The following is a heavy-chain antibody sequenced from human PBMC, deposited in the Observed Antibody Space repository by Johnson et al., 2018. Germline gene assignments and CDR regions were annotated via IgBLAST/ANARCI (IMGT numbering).Heavy chain of an antibody. V-gene: IGHV3-21*04. CDR1: TFSNYA. J-gene: IGHJ3*02. CDR3: AKEAVGIDDI. D-gene: IGHD2-21*01. Sequence: VQLVQSGGGLVKPGGSLRLCCAGTFSNYAMRWGRRAPGKGLEWVSSINRSRSYKYYADSLKGRFTISRDNSKNMLYLKMNSLGAEDTALYYCAKEAVGIDDIWGQGTMVTVSS. CDR2: INRSRSYK.